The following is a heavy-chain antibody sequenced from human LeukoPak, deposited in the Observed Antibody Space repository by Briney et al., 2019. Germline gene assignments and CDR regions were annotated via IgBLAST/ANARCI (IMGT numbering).Heavy chain of an antibody. V-gene: IGHV3-23*01. CDR2: LSDNGVRT. CDR3: ARGGRIDGYND. Sequence: PGGSLRLSCAASGFTFNNFAMTWVRQAPGKGLEWVATLSDNGVRTYHADSVKGRFTISRDNSKNTLYLQMNSLRAEDTAIYYCARGGRIDGYNDWGQGTLVTVSS. J-gene: IGHJ4*02. D-gene: IGHD5-24*01. CDR1: GFTFNNFA.